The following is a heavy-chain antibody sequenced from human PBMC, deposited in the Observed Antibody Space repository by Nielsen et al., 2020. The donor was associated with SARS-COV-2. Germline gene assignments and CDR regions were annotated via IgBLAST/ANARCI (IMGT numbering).Heavy chain of an antibody. CDR2: ISGSGGST. Sequence: GGPLRLSFAASGFTFSSYAMSWVRQAPGKGLEWVSSISGSGGSTYYADSVKGRFTIARDNSKNTLYLQMNSLRAEDTAVYYCAKANYGSGPLDYWGQGTLVTVSS. J-gene: IGHJ4*02. V-gene: IGHV3-23*01. CDR1: GFTFSSYA. CDR3: AKANYGSGPLDY. D-gene: IGHD3-10*01.